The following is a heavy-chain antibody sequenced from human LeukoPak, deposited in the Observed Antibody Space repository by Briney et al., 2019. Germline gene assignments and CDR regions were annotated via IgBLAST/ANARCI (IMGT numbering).Heavy chain of an antibody. D-gene: IGHD2-2*01. V-gene: IGHV1-46*01. J-gene: IGHJ6*02. CDR1: GYTFTRCD. CDR3: ARVIVVVPIGVYHYYAMDV. CDR2: INPSGGPD. Sequence: GASVKVSFKSSGYTFTRCDIHLVRQAPGQGLEWMGIINPSGGPDNYAQKNQGRVTMTRDTSTSTVYMELNSLKSEDTAVYYCARVIVVVPIGVYHYYAMDVWGQGTTVTVSS.